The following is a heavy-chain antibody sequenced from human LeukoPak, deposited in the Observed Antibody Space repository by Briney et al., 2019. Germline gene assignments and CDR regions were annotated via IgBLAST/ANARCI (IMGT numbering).Heavy chain of an antibody. CDR3: ARGRIAVAGREAFDI. Sequence: PVASVKVSCKASGGTFSSYAISWVRQAPGQGLEWMGRIIPILGIANYAQKFQGRVTIPADKSTSTAYMELSSLRSEDTAVYYCARGRIAVAGREAFDIWGQGTMVTVSS. D-gene: IGHD6-19*01. CDR2: IIPILGIA. J-gene: IGHJ3*02. CDR1: GGTFSSYA. V-gene: IGHV1-69*04.